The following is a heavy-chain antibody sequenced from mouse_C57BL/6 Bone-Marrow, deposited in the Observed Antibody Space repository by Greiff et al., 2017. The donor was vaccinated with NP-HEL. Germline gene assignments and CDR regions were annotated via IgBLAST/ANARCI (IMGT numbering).Heavy chain of an antibody. CDR2: IDPSDSYT. CDR1: GYTFTSYW. D-gene: IGHD1-1*01. CDR3: ARDYYGSSFFDY. V-gene: IGHV1-50*01. J-gene: IGHJ2*01. Sequence: VQLQQPGAELVKPGASVKLSCKASGYTFTSYWMQWVKQRPGQGLEWIGEIDPSDSYTNYNQKFKGKATLTVDTSSSTAYMQLSSLTSEDSVVYYCARDYYGSSFFDYWGQGTTLTVSS.